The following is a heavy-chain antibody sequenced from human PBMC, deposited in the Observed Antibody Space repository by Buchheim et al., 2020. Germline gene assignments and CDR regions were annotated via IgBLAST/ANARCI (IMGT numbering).Heavy chain of an antibody. D-gene: IGHD2-21*01. J-gene: IGHJ5*02. CDR3: AKDPFPLLWFDP. Sequence: VQLVESGGGLVQPGGSLRLSCAASGFTFSSYGMHWVRQAPGKGLEWVAVISDDGSNKYYADSVKGRFTISRDNSKNTLYLQMNSLRAEDTAVYYCAKDPFPLLWFDPWGQGTL. V-gene: IGHV3-30*18. CDR1: GFTFSSYG. CDR2: ISDDGSNK.